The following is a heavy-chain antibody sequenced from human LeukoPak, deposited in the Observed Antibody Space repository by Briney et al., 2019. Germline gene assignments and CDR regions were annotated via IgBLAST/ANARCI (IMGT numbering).Heavy chain of an antibody. CDR1: GYTFTSYG. CDR3: ARDLDNIAAAFVDY. CDR2: ISAYNGNT. V-gene: IGHV1-18*01. J-gene: IGHJ4*02. Sequence: ASVKVSCKASGYTFTSYGISWVRRAPGQGLEWMGWISAYNGNTNYAQKLQGRVTMTTDTSTSTAYMELRSLRSDDTAVYYCARDLDNIAAAFVDYWGQGTLLTVSS. D-gene: IGHD6-13*01.